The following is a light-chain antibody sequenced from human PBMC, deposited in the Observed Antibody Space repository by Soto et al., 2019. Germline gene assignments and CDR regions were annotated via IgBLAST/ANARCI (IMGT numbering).Light chain of an antibody. J-gene: IGKJ3*01. CDR1: QSVSTTY. V-gene: IGKV3-20*01. CDR3: QQYDNSFT. CDR2: GAS. Sequence: VVLTQSPGTLSVSPGERATLSCRASQSVSTTYLAWYQQKPGQAPRLLIFGASNRAIGIPDRFSGSGSGTEFSLTISRLEPEDFAFYYCQQYDNSFTFGPGTKEDIK.